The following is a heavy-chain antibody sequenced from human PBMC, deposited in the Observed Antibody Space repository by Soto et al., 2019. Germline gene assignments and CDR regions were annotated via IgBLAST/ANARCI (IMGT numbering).Heavy chain of an antibody. Sequence: GGSLRLSCAASGFTFSSYSMNWVRQAPGKGLEWVSSISSSSSYIYYADSVKGRFTISRDNAKNSVYLQMNSLRAEDTAVYYCVRDRGYCSGGSCYIFDYWGQGTLVTVSS. D-gene: IGHD2-15*01. V-gene: IGHV3-21*01. CDR2: ISSSSSYI. CDR3: VRDRGYCSGGSCYIFDY. CDR1: GFTFSSYS. J-gene: IGHJ4*02.